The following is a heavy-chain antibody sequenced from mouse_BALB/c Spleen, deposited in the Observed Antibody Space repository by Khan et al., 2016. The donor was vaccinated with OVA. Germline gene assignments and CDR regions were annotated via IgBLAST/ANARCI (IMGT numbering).Heavy chain of an antibody. Sequence: IQLVQSGPELVKPGASVKISCKASGYTFTSYVMHWVKQNPGQGLEWIGYISPNSDGSKYTEKFRGKATLTSDKSSLTPYMELSSLTSEASAMYYLLRSLTYSDSGYGGIAYWGQGTMVTVSA. J-gene: IGHJ3*01. D-gene: IGHD2-2*01. CDR2: ISPNSDGS. V-gene: IGHV1S136*01. CDR3: LRSLTYSDSGYGGIAY. CDR1: GYTFTSYV.